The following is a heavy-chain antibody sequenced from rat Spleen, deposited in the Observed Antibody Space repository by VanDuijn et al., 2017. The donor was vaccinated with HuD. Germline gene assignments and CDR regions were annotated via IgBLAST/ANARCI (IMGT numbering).Heavy chain of an antibody. V-gene: IGHV5-25*01. CDR2: ISPGGGNT. CDR3: ARQDTSGYSNWFTY. Sequence: EVQLVESDGGLVQPGRSLKLSCAASGFTFSDYYMAWVRQAPTKGLEWVATISPGGGNTYYRDSVKGRFTISRDNAKSSLYLQMDSLRSEDTATYYCARQDTSGYSNWFTYWGQGTLVTVSS. J-gene: IGHJ3*01. CDR1: GFTFSDYY. D-gene: IGHD4-3*01.